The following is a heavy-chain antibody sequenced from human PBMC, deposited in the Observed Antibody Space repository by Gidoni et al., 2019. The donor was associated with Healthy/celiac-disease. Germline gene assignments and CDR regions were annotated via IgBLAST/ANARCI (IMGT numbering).Heavy chain of an antibody. CDR2: INHSGST. J-gene: IGHJ5*02. CDR1: GGSFSGYY. Sequence: QVQLQQWGAGLLKPSETLSLTCAVHGGSFSGYYWSWIRQPPGKGLEWIGEINHSGSTNYNPALKNRVTISLDTSKNQFSLKLSSMTAADTAVYYCARGGQLLSYNWFDPWGQGTLVTVSS. D-gene: IGHD2-2*01. CDR3: ARGGQLLSYNWFDP. V-gene: IGHV4-34*01.